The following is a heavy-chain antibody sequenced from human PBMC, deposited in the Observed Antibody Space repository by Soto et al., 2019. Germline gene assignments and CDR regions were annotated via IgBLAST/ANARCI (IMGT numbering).Heavy chain of an antibody. Sequence: GGSRRLSCAAPGFTFSSYAMSWVRQAPGKGLEWVSAISGSGGSTYYADSVKGRFTISRDNSKNTLYLQMNSLRAEDTAVYYCAKRYDILTGSPFDYWGQGTLVTVSS. CDR1: GFTFSSYA. J-gene: IGHJ4*02. D-gene: IGHD3-9*01. CDR2: ISGSGGST. V-gene: IGHV3-23*01. CDR3: AKRYDILTGSPFDY.